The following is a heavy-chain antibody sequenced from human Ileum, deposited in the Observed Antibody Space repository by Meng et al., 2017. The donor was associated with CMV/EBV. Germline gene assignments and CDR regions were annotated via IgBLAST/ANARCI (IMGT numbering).Heavy chain of an antibody. D-gene: IGHD6-6*01. CDR1: GFTFSNYG. V-gene: IGHV3-30*02. J-gene: IGHJ6*02. Sequence: GGSLRLSCAASGFTFSNYGMHWVRQAPGKGLEWVAFIRYDGSNKYYADSVKGRFTISRDNSKNTLYLQMNSLRAEDTAVYYCAKDQSSSFPSYYYYYGMDVWGQGTTVTVSS. CDR2: IRYDGSNK. CDR3: AKDQSSSFPSYYYYYGMDV.